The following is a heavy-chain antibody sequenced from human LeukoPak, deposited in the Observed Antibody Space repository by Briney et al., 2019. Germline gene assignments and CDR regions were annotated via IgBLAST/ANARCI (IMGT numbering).Heavy chain of an antibody. V-gene: IGHV4-31*03. CDR1: GGSISSGGYY. CDR3: ARGSNYYDSSGSPWEFDL. D-gene: IGHD3-22*01. Sequence: SETLSLTCTVSGGSISSGGYYWSWIRQHPGKGLEWIGYIYYSGSTYYNPSLKSRVTISVDTSKNQFSLKLSSVTAADTAVYYCARGSNYYDSSGSPWEFDLWGRGTLVTVSS. J-gene: IGHJ2*01. CDR2: IYYSGST.